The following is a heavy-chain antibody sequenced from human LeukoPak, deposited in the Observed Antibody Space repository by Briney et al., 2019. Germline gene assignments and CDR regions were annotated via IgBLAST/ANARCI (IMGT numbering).Heavy chain of an antibody. CDR1: GFTFSSYA. J-gene: IGHJ4*02. D-gene: IGHD3-16*02. V-gene: IGHV3-23*01. CDR2: ISGSGGST. CDR3: AKDPVITFGGVIATEFFDY. Sequence: PGGSLRLSCAASGFTFSSYAMSWVRQAPGKGLEWVSAISGSGGSTYYADSVKGRFTISRDNSKNTLYLQMNSLRAEDTAVYYCAKDPVITFGGVIATEFFDYWGQGTLVTVSS.